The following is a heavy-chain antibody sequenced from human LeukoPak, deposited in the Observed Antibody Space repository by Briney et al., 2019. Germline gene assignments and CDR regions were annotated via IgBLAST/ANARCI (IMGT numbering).Heavy chain of an antibody. Sequence: ASVKVSCKASGYTFTGCYMHWVRQAPGQGLEWMGWINPNSGGTNYAQKFQGRVTMTRDTSISTAYMELSRLRSDDTAVYYCATGSIVGATIDYWGQGTLVTVSS. CDR1: GYTFTGCY. V-gene: IGHV1-2*02. CDR3: ATGSIVGATIDY. J-gene: IGHJ4*02. CDR2: INPNSGGT. D-gene: IGHD1-26*01.